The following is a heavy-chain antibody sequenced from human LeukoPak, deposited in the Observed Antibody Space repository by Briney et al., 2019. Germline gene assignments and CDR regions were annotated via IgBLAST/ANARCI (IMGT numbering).Heavy chain of an antibody. CDR1: GFTFSSYW. V-gene: IGHV3-53*01. CDR2: IYSGGST. J-gene: IGHJ4*02. Sequence: GGSLRLSCAASGFTFSSYWMHWVRQAPGKGLEWVSVIYSGGSTDYADSVKGRFTISRDSSKNTLYLQMNNLRAEDTAIYYCAKVDGDSYDYWGQGTLVTVSS. CDR3: AKVDGDSYDY. D-gene: IGHD4-17*01.